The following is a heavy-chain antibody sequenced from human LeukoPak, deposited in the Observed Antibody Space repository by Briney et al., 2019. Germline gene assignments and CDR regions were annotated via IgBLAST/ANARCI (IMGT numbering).Heavy chain of an antibody. D-gene: IGHD4-17*01. CDR1: GFTVSSNY. Sequence: GGSLRLSCAASGFTVSSNYMSWVRQGPGKGLEWVSVIHSDGSTYTADSVKGRFIVSRDDSKNTLYLQMNSLRAEDTAVYFCARDRPDGDGIDYWGQGTLVTVSP. CDR3: ARDRPDGDGIDY. V-gene: IGHV3-53*01. CDR2: IHSDGST. J-gene: IGHJ4*02.